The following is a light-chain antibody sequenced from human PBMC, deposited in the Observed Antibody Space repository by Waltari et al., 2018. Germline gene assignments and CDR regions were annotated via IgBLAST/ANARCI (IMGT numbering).Light chain of an antibody. CDR3: QQYDNLPLT. V-gene: IGKV1-33*01. Sequence: DIQMTQSPSSLSASVGDRVTITCQASQDISNYLNWYQQKPGKATKLLSYDASNLETGVPSRFSGSGSGTDFTFTISSLQPEDIATYYCQQYDNLPLTFGGGTKVEIK. CDR1: QDISNY. CDR2: DAS. J-gene: IGKJ4*01.